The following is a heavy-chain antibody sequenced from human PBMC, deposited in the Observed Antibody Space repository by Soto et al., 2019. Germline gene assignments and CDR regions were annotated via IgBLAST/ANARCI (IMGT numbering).Heavy chain of an antibody. CDR2: IIPMFGTT. CDR1: GDTFKKFA. Sequence: QVQLVQSGPEVKKPGSSVKVSCKTSGDTFKKFAISWVRQAPGQGPEWMGGIIPMFGTTKYTQKFQGRVTFTADKSTGTAYMELTSLISEDTATYFCARGVVPAAGAAPHYFHYGVDVWGQVTTFTVSS. J-gene: IGHJ6*02. CDR3: ARGVVPAAGAAPHYFHYGVDV. V-gene: IGHV1-69*06. D-gene: IGHD2-2*01.